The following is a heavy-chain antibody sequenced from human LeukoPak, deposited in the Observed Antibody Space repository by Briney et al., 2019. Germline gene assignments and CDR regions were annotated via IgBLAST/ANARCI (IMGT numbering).Heavy chain of an antibody. J-gene: IGHJ4*02. Sequence: GGSLRLSCAASGFTFRSYSMNWVRQAPGKGLEWVSSISSSSSYIYYADSVKGRFTISRDNAKNSLYLQMNSLRAEDTAVYYCAREYCSGGSCYPNYFDYWGQGTLVTVSS. CDR1: GFTFRSYS. CDR3: AREYCSGGSCYPNYFDY. D-gene: IGHD2-15*01. V-gene: IGHV3-21*01. CDR2: ISSSSSYI.